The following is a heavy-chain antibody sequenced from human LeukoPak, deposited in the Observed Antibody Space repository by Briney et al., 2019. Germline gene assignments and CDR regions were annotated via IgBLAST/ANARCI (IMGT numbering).Heavy chain of an antibody. V-gene: IGHV3-7*01. J-gene: IGHJ3*02. Sequence: GGSLRLSCAASGFIFSNYWMGWVRQGPGKGLEWVANIKQDRGERYYVDSAKVRFTIFRDNAKDSVYLEMNRLSAEDTAVYYCASLATYQLAGFPRNNDAFDIWGQGTMVTVSS. CDR2: IKQDRGER. CDR3: ASLATYQLAGFPRNNDAFDI. D-gene: IGHD2-2*01. CDR1: GFIFSNYW.